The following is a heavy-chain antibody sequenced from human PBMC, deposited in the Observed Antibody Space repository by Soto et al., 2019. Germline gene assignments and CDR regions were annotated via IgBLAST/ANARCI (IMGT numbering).Heavy chain of an antibody. CDR3: ARAPLSFNGGDCYFDY. CDR1: GGSVSSGSYY. J-gene: IGHJ4*02. CDR2: IYYSGST. Sequence: ASETLSLTCTVSGGSVSSGSYYWSWIRQPPGKGLEWIGYIYYSGSTNYNPSLKSRVTISVDTSKNQFSLKLSSVTAADTAVYYCARAPLSFNGGDCYFDYWGQGTLVTVSS. V-gene: IGHV4-61*01. D-gene: IGHD2-21*02.